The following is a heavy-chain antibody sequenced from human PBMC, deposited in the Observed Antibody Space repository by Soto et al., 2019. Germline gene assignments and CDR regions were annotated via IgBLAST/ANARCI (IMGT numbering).Heavy chain of an antibody. CDR3: ARDHYYDSSGYYRYYYGMDV. J-gene: IGHJ6*02. D-gene: IGHD3-22*01. V-gene: IGHV1-69*01. Sequence: QVQLVQSGAEVKKPGSSVKVSCKASGGTFSSYAISWVRQAPGQGLEWMGGIIPIFGTANYAQKFQGRVTITAEESTSTAYMELSSLRSEDTAVYYCARDHYYDSSGYYRYYYGMDVWGQGTTVTVSS. CDR1: GGTFSSYA. CDR2: IIPIFGTA.